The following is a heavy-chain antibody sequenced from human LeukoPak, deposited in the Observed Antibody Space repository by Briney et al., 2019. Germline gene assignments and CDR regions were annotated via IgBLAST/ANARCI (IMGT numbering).Heavy chain of an antibody. V-gene: IGHV3-15*01. Sequence: GGSLRLSCAASGFPFSNAWMSWVRQAPGKGLEWVGRIKSKTDGGTTDYAAPVKGRFTISRDDSKNTLYLQMNSLKTEDTAVYYCTTADYCGGDCYSFDYWGQGTLVTVSS. D-gene: IGHD2-21*02. CDR1: GFPFSNAW. CDR2: IKSKTDGGTT. J-gene: IGHJ4*02. CDR3: TTADYCGGDCYSFDY.